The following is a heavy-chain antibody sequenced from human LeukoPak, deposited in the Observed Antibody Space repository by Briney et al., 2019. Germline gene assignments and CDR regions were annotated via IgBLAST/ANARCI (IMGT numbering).Heavy chain of an antibody. J-gene: IGHJ4*02. CDR2: VRYDGSNK. Sequence: GGSLRLSCAASGFTFSSYEMNWVRQAPGKGLEWVSFVRYDGSNKYYADSVRGRFTISRDNSKNTLYLQMNSLRPEDRAVYYCAKGGGGYYYGCDYWGQGTLVTVSS. CDR1: GFTFSSYE. V-gene: IGHV3-30*02. CDR3: AKGGGGYYYGCDY. D-gene: IGHD3-22*01.